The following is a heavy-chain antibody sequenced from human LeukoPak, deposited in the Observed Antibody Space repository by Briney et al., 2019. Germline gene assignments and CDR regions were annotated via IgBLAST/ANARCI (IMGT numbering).Heavy chain of an antibody. Sequence: ASVKVSCKASGYSFTGQDMHWVRQAPGQGFEWMGWINPNTGATNYAQKSQGRVTMTSETTINTAYMELTSLTSDDTAVYYCASYPRYSSSPPFDYWGQGTMVTVSP. V-gene: IGHV1-2*02. CDR1: GYSFTGQD. CDR2: INPNTGAT. D-gene: IGHD6-6*01. CDR3: ASYPRYSSSPPFDY. J-gene: IGHJ4*02.